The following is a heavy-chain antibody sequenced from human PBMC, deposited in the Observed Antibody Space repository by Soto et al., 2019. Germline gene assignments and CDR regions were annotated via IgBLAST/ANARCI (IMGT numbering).Heavy chain of an antibody. CDR2: IYYSGST. CDR1: GGSISSSSYY. D-gene: IGHD2-15*01. CDR3: ARSVVVVVAATLTDWFDP. Sequence: SETLSLPCTVSGGSISSSSYYWGWIRQPPGKGLEWIGSIYYSGSTYYNPSLKSRVTISVDTSKNQFSLKLSSVTAADTAVYYCARSVVVVVAATLTDWFDPWGQGTLVTVSS. V-gene: IGHV4-39*01. J-gene: IGHJ5*02.